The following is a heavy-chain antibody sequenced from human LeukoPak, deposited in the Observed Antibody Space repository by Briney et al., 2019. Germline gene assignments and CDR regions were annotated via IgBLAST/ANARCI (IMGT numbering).Heavy chain of an antibody. CDR2: INHSGST. CDR1: GGSFSGYY. CDR3: ARVYWGGRGDFDY. V-gene: IGHV4-34*01. J-gene: IGHJ4*02. D-gene: IGHD7-27*01. Sequence: PSETLSLTCAVYGGSFSGYYWSWIRQPPGKGLERIGEINHSGSTNYNPSLKSRVTISVDTSKNQFSLKLSSVTAADTAVYYCARVYWGGRGDFDYWGQGTLVTVSP.